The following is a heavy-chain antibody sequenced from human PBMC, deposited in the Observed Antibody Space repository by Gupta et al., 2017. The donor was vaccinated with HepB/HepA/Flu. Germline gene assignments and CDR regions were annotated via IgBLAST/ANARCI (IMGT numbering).Heavy chain of an antibody. CDR2: IRSVVSTFAT. V-gene: IGHV3-73*02. Sequence: EVPLVESGGGLVQPGGSLNLCCAASGLDCSGFSMHGVRQVSGKGLEWVGRIRSVVSTFATSYAASVKGRLFISRDESKNATYLQMCGLKSDDTAVYYGTSSGDGLDFWGQGTLVTVSS. J-gene: IGHJ4*02. CDR3: TSSGDGLDF. CDR1: GLDCSGFS. D-gene: IGHD5-24*01.